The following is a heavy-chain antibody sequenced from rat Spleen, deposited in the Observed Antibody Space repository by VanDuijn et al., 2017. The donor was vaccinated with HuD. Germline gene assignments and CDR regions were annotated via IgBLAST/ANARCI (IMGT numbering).Heavy chain of an antibody. CDR1: GFTFSNYG. V-gene: IGHV5-29*01. Sequence: EVQLVESGGGLVQPGRSLKLSCAASGFTFSNYGMAWVRQAPTKGLEWVATISYDGSSTYYRDSVKGRFTISRDNAKSTLYLQMDSLRSEDTATYYCAKDGHYYSSYIPSFAYWGQGTLVTVSS. D-gene: IGHD1-2*01. J-gene: IGHJ3*01. CDR2: ISYDGSST. CDR3: AKDGHYYSSYIPSFAY.